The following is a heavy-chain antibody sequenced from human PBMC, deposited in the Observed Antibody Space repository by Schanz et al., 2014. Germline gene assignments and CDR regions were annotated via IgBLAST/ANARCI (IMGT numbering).Heavy chain of an antibody. CDR2: SDSGGSK. V-gene: IGHV3-66*01. J-gene: IGHJ4*02. CDR1: GFTVSNNY. Sequence: EVQLVESGGGLVQPGGSLRLSCAASGFTVSNNYMSWVRQAPGKGLEWVSGISDSGGSKYYVDSVEGRFTISRDNARNTLYLQMNSLRAEDTAVYYCTRDTDYHFDYWGQGTLVTVSS. D-gene: IGHD4-17*01. CDR3: TRDTDYHFDY.